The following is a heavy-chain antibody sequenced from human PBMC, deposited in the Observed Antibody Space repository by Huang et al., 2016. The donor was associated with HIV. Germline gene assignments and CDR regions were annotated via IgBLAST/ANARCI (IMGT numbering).Heavy chain of an antibody. Sequence: EVQLEESGGALVKPGGSLRLSCAATGFLFTSFTMHWFRPAPGKGLVWVSSISGSGSSIYYADAVKGRFTISRDNTKKSLYLQMSSLSVDDTAFYFCARGGPVGYFNLWGHGTLVSVSS. J-gene: IGHJ4*03. CDR1: GFLFTSFT. D-gene: IGHD2-15*01. V-gene: IGHV3-21*01. CDR3: ARGGPVGYFNL. CDR2: ISGSGSSI.